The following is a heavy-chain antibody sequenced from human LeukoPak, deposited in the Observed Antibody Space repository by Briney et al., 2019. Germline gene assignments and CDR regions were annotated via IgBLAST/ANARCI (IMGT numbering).Heavy chain of an antibody. V-gene: IGHV1-69*13. CDR1: GGTFSSYA. CDR3: ARDSSEFRSLIPH. Sequence: SVKVSCKASGGTFSSYAISWVRQAPGQGLEWMGGIIPIFGTANYAQKFQGRVTITADESTSTAYMELSSLRSEDTAVYYCARDSSEFRSLIPHWGRGTLVTVSS. D-gene: IGHD2-21*01. CDR2: IIPIFGTA. J-gene: IGHJ1*01.